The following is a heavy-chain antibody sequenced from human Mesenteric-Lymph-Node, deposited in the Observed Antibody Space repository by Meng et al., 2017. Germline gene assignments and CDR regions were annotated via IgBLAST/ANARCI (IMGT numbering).Heavy chain of an antibody. CDR2: IIPIFGTA. Sequence: QVQLVQSGAGVKKPGSSVKVSGKAAGGILSSYAISWVRQAPGQGLEWMGGIIPIFGTANYAQKFQGRVTITADESTSTAYMELSSLRSEDTAVYYCVREDYGDYGGYFQHWGQGTLVTVSS. CDR1: GGILSSYA. J-gene: IGHJ1*01. D-gene: IGHD4-17*01. CDR3: VREDYGDYGGYFQH. V-gene: IGHV1-69*01.